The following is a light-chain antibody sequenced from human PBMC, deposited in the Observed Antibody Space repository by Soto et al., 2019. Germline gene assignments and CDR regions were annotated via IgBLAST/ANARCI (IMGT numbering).Light chain of an antibody. V-gene: IGKV1-9*01. J-gene: IGKJ3*01. CDR1: QGISSY. Sequence: IQLTQSPSSLSASVVDRVTITCRASQGISSYLAWYQQKPGKAPKLLLYAASTLQSGVPSRFSGSGSGTDVTLTISSLQPEDFATCYCQQLNSYPPSFGPGTKVDIK. CDR3: QQLNSYPPS. CDR2: AAS.